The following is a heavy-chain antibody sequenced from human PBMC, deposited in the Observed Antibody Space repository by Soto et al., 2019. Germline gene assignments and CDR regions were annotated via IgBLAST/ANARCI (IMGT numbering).Heavy chain of an antibody. V-gene: IGHV4-34*01. CDR3: ARGHEEKLYAGGLVHPYYYYYYGMDV. Sequence: SSETLSLTCAVYGGSFSGYYWSWIRQPPGKGLEWIGEINHSGSTNYNPSLKSRVTISVDTSKNQFSLELSSVTAADTAVYYCARGHEEKLYAGGLVHPYYYYYYGMDVWGQGPRSPSP. CDR1: GGSFSGYY. J-gene: IGHJ6*02. D-gene: IGHD3-9*01. CDR2: INHSGST.